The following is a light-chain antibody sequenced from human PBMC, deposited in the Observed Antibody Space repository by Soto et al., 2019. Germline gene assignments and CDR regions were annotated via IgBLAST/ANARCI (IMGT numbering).Light chain of an antibody. J-gene: IGKJ5*01. CDR2: DIS. Sequence: EILMTQFPATLSASPGEGATLSCRAAQDVTTNFAWYQLKRGQPPRLLIYDISTRASGIPARFSGSGSGTEFTLTIRGLQSEDFAVYFCKQYNNWPFSFGQGTRLEIK. CDR1: QDVTTN. V-gene: IGKV3-15*01. CDR3: KQYNNWPFS.